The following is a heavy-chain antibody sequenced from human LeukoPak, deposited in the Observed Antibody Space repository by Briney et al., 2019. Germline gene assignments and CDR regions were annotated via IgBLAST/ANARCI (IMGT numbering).Heavy chain of an antibody. V-gene: IGHV3-23*01. CDR1: GFSFNNYA. Sequence: PGGSLRLSCVASGFSFNNYAMNWVRQAPGKGLEWVSLIIGSSGTTFYADSVKGRFTISRDKSKSTLYLQMNSLRAEDTAVCYCAKGAYDYIEIAYFDYWGQGSLVTVSS. J-gene: IGHJ4*02. D-gene: IGHD5-12*01. CDR3: AKGAYDYIEIAYFDY. CDR2: IIGSSGTT.